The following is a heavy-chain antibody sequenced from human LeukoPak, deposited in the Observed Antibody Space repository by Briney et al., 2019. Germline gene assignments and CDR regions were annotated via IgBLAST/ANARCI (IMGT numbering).Heavy chain of an antibody. CDR2: INHSGST. J-gene: IGHJ6*03. CDR1: GGSFSGYY. Sequence: SETLSLTCAVYGGSFSGYYWSWIRQPPGKGLKWIGEINHSGSTNYNPSLKSRVTISVDTSKNQFSLKLSSVTAADTAVYYCARVCYDFWSGYSPYYYYYYMDVWGKGTTVTVSS. CDR3: ARVCYDFWSGYSPYYYYYYMDV. D-gene: IGHD3-3*01. V-gene: IGHV4-34*01.